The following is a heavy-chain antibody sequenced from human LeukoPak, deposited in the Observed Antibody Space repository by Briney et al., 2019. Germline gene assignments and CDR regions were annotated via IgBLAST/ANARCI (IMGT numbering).Heavy chain of an antibody. J-gene: IGHJ6*04. CDR3: AKGHYYGSGSYPILFYYYYYGMDV. Sequence: GGSLRLSCAASGFTFSSYAMSWVRQAPGKGLEWVSAISGSGGSTYYADSVKGRFTISRDNSKNTLYLQMNSLRAEDTAVYCCAKGHYYGSGSYPILFYYYYYGMDVWGKGTTVTVSS. CDR1: GFTFSSYA. CDR2: ISGSGGST. V-gene: IGHV3-23*01. D-gene: IGHD3-10*01.